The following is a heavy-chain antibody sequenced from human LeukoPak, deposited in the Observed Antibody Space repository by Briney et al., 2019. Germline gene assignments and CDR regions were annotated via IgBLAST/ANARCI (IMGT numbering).Heavy chain of an antibody. CDR2: IFSGGST. CDR3: ARENGYSSGWYPNFDY. V-gene: IGHV3-53*01. J-gene: IGHJ4*02. Sequence: GGSLRLSCAASGFTVSSNYMSWVRQAPGRGLEWVSVIFSGGSTYYADSVKGRFTISRDNSKNTLYLQMNSLRAEDTAVYYCARENGYSSGWYPNFDYWGQGTLVTVSS. D-gene: IGHD6-19*01. CDR1: GFTVSSNY.